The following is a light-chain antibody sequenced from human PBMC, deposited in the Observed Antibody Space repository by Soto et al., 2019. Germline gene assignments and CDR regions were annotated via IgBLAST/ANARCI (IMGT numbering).Light chain of an antibody. CDR1: QSVLYSSNNKNY. J-gene: IGKJ4*01. CDR2: WAS. V-gene: IGKV4-1*01. Sequence: DIVMTQSPDSLAVSLGERATINCKSSQSVLYSSNNKNYLAWYQQKPGQPPKLLIYWASTRESVVPDRFSGSGSGTDFPLTISSLQAEDVAVYYCQQYYSTPLTFGGGTKVDIK. CDR3: QQYYSTPLT.